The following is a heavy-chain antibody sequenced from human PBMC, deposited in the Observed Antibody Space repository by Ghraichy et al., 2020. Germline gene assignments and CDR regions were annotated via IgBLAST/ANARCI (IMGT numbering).Heavy chain of an antibody. Sequence: SETLSLTCTVSGGSISSSSYYWGWIRQPPGKGLEWIGSIYYSGSTYYNPSLKSRVTISVDTSKNQFSLKLSSVTAADTAVYYCARPSITVAGRIDYWGQGTLVTVSS. CDR1: GGSISSSSYY. D-gene: IGHD6-19*01. CDR2: IYYSGST. V-gene: IGHV4-39*01. CDR3: ARPSITVAGRIDY. J-gene: IGHJ4*02.